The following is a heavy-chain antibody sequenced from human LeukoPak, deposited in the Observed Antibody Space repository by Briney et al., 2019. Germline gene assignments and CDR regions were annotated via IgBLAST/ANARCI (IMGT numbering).Heavy chain of an antibody. J-gene: IGHJ4*02. V-gene: IGHV3-33*01. CDR1: GFTFSSYG. CDR3: ARDSTVTYVDY. Sequence: PGGSLRLSCAASGFTFSSYGMHWVRQAPGKGLEWVAVIWYDGSNKYYADSVKGRFTISRDNSKNTLYLQMNSRRAEDTAVYYCARDSTVTYVDYWGQGTLVTVSS. D-gene: IGHD4-17*01. CDR2: IWYDGSNK.